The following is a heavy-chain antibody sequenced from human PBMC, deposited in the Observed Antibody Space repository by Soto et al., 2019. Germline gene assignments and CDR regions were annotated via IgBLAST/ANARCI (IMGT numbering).Heavy chain of an antibody. CDR3: ARGGNRYSNTASGVGGFDF. J-gene: IGHJ4*02. Sequence: SETLSLTCTVSGVSISSSYWSWIRQSPGTGLEWIGYIYYTGTANYNPSLKRRVTISLDTAKNQFSLNVNSLTTADTAVYFCARGGNRYSNTASGVGGFDFWGQGTLVTVSS. CDR2: IYYTGTA. D-gene: IGHD5-12*01. V-gene: IGHV4-59*01. CDR1: GVSISSSY.